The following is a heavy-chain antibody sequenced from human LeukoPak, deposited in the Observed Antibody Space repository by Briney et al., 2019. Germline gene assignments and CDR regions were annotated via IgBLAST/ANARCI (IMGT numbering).Heavy chain of an antibody. CDR1: GYSISSGYY. V-gene: IGHV4-38-2*02. Sequence: SETLSLTCTVSGYSISSGYYWGWIRQPPGKGLEWIGSIYHSGSTYYNPSLKSRVTISVDTSKNQFSLKLSSVTAADTAVYYCARERSTYYYGSGTARGMDVWGQGTTVTVSS. CDR3: ARERSTYYYGSGTARGMDV. D-gene: IGHD3-10*01. J-gene: IGHJ6*02. CDR2: IYHSGST.